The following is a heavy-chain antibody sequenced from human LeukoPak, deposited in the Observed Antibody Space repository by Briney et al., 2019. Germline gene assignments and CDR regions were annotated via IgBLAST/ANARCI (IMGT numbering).Heavy chain of an antibody. CDR3: ARLHYDILTGYYKIDY. J-gene: IGHJ4*02. CDR1: GFTFSSYA. CDR2: ISDDGTKK. D-gene: IGHD3-9*01. Sequence: GGSLRLSCGASGFTFSSYAMHWVRQAPGKGLQWVAVISDDGTKKYYADSVKGRFTISRDSSKNTVYLQMNSLRTEDTAVYYCARLHYDILTGYYKIDYWGQGTLVTVSS. V-gene: IGHV3-30*03.